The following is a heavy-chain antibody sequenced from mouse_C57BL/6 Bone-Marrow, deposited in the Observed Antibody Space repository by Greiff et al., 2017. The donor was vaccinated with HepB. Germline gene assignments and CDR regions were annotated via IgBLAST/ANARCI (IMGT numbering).Heavy chain of an antibody. Sequence: VQLQQSGAELARPGASVKLSCKASGYTFTSYGISWVKQRTGQGLEWIGEIYPRSGNTYYNEKFKGKATLTADKSSSTAYMELRSLTSEDSAVYFCARRDSSGYPFAYWGQGTLVTVSA. V-gene: IGHV1-81*01. D-gene: IGHD3-2*02. CDR3: ARRDSSGYPFAY. J-gene: IGHJ3*01. CDR1: GYTFTSYG. CDR2: IYPRSGNT.